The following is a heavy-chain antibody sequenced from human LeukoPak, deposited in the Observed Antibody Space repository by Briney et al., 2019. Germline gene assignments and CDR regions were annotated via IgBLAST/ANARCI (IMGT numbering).Heavy chain of an antibody. Sequence: GGSLRLSCSASGFTFSSYAMHWVRQAPGKGLEYVSAIGSNGGSTYYADSVKGRFTISRDNSKNTLYLQMSSLRAEGTAVYYCVKGSYSNYGMDVWGQGTTVTVSS. J-gene: IGHJ6*02. CDR1: GFTFSSYA. V-gene: IGHV3-64D*06. D-gene: IGHD3-10*01. CDR2: IGSNGGST. CDR3: VKGSYSNYGMDV.